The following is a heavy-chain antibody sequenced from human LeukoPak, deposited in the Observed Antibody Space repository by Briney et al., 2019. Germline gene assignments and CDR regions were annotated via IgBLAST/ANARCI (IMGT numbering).Heavy chain of an antibody. Sequence: GASVKVSCKASGYIFTGYDINWVRQAIGQGLEWMGWMNPSTGDTGYAQKFQGRVTMTRNTSVDTAFMELSGLGSEDTAVYYCTRGSLSGSSRDYWGQGTLVTVSS. CDR3: TRGSLSGSSRDY. CDR1: GYIFTGYD. D-gene: IGHD1-26*01. CDR2: MNPSTGDT. J-gene: IGHJ4*02. V-gene: IGHV1-8*01.